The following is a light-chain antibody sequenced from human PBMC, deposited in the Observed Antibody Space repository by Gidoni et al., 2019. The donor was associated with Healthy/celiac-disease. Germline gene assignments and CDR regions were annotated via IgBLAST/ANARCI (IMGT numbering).Light chain of an antibody. CDR3: QAWDSSTLYV. V-gene: IGLV3-1*01. CDR2: QDT. J-gene: IGLJ1*01. Sequence: SYELTQPPSVSVSPGQTASIPCSGDKLGYKFTCWYQQKPGQSPVLVIYQDTKRPSGIPERFSGSNSGNTATLTISGTQAMDEADYYCQAWDSSTLYVFGTGTKVTVL. CDR1: KLGYKF.